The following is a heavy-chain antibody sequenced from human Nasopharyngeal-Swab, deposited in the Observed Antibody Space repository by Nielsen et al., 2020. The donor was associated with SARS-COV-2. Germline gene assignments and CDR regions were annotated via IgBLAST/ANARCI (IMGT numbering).Heavy chain of an antibody. Sequence: GESLKISCAASGFNFDDYAMHWVRQAPGKGLELVSLITADGGSTYYADSVKGRFTISRDNSKNSVSLQMNNLRTEDTAFYCCAKSIGELLSPFDSWGQGTLVTVSS. V-gene: IGHV3-43*02. CDR3: AKSIGELLSPFDS. D-gene: IGHD1-26*01. CDR2: ITADGGST. J-gene: IGHJ4*02. CDR1: GFNFDDYA.